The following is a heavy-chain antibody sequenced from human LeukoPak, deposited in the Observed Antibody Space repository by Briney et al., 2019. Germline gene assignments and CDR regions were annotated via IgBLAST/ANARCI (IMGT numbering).Heavy chain of an antibody. Sequence: SETLSLTCTVSVGSISSYYWRWIRQPPREGLEWIGYIYTSVSTNYNPSLKSRVSISVDTSKNQFSLKLSSVTAADTAVYYCARRGIFYSNSYFYYFDFWGKGTTVTVSS. V-gene: IGHV4-4*09. J-gene: IGHJ6*03. CDR3: ARRGIFYSNSYFYYFDF. CDR1: VGSISSYY. CDR2: IYTSVST. D-gene: IGHD4-11*01.